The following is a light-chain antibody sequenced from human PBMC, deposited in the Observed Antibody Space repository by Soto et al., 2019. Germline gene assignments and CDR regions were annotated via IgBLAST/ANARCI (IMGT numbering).Light chain of an antibody. CDR2: LAS. CDR3: MQALQTPNT. J-gene: IGKJ5*01. CDR1: LILLYSDGDNY. Sequence: DIGMTQSPLSLGVTHGEPASISCMSSLILLYSDGDNYLDWYXEKQGQXXQXLIYLASNRASGVPARFSGSGSGTYFTMKIRRVEAEDGGLDECMQALQTPNTFGQGTRLEIK. V-gene: IGKV2-28*01.